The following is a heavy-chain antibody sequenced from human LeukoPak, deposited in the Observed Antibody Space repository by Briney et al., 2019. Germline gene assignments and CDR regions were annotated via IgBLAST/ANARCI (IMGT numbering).Heavy chain of an antibody. CDR2: ISYDGSNK. V-gene: IGHV3-30*04. D-gene: IGHD3-22*01. CDR1: GFTFSSYA. CDR3: ARDRRPYYYDSSGIVY. Sequence: GESLRLSCAASGFTFSSYAMHWVRQAPGKGLEWVAVISYDGSNKYYADSVKGRFTISRDNSKNTLYLQMNSLRAEDTAVYYCARDRRPYYYDSSGIVYWGQGTLVTVSS. J-gene: IGHJ4*02.